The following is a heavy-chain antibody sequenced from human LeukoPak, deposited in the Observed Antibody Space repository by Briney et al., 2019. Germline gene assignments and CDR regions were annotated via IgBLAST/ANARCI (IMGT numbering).Heavy chain of an antibody. CDR1: GFTFSSYA. D-gene: IGHD3-10*01. CDR2: ISWNSGSI. J-gene: IGHJ6*02. CDR3: AILAGGYYYGSGSYSNGMDV. V-gene: IGHV3-9*01. Sequence: GGSLRLSCAASGFTFSSYAMHWVRQAPGKGLEWVSGISWNSGSIGYADSVKGRFTISRDNAKNSLYLQMNSLRAEDTALYYCAILAGGYYYGSGSYSNGMDVWGQGTTVTVSS.